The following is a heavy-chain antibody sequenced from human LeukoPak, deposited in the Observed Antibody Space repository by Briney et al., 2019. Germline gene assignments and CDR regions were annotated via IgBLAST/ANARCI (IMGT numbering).Heavy chain of an antibody. CDR3: ARDPGYSSSYYGGLSHELDY. D-gene: IGHD6-13*01. CDR2: IWYDGSNK. J-gene: IGHJ4*02. CDR1: GFTFSNAW. V-gene: IGHV3-33*01. Sequence: PGGSLRLSCATSGFTFSNAWMNWVRQAPGKGLEWVTVIWYDGSNKKYADSVKGRFTISRDNSKKTLFLQMNSLRAEDTAVYYCARDPGYSSSYYGGLSHELDYWGQGTPVTVSS.